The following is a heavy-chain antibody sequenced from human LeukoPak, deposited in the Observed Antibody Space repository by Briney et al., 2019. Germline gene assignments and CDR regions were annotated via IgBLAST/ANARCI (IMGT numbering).Heavy chain of an antibody. D-gene: IGHD1-26*01. CDR2: MYSRGSS. CDR3: ARGQIVGVQGDF. CDR1: GFTVGNNY. V-gene: IGHV3-66*02. J-gene: IGHJ4*02. Sequence: PGGSLRLSRTVSGFTVGNNYMSWVRQAPGKGLERVALMYSRGSSHYADSVRGRFTISRDSSKNTVYLQMNSLTAEDTAVYYCARGQIVGVQGDFWGQGTLVTVSS.